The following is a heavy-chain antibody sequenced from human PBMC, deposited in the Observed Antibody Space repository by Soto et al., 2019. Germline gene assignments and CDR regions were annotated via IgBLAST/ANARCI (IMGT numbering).Heavy chain of an antibody. V-gene: IGHV1-69*01. Sequence: QVQLVQSGAEVKKPGSSVKVSCKASGGTFSSYAISWVRQAPGQGLEWMGGTIPLFGTANYAQKFQGSVTITEDESTSTAYMELSSLRSEHTAVYYCASRCSSTSCYSYNWFDPWGQGTLVTVSS. J-gene: IGHJ5*02. CDR3: ASRCSSTSCYSYNWFDP. CDR1: GGTFSSYA. D-gene: IGHD2-2*01. CDR2: TIPLFGTA.